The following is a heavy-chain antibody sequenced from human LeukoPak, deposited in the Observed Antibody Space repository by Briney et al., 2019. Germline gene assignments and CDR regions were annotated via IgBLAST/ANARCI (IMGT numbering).Heavy chain of an antibody. CDR2: ISGSGGST. D-gene: IGHD5-18*01. V-gene: IGHV3-23*01. Sequence: GGSLRLSCAASGFTFSSYAMSWVRQAPGKGLEWVSAISGSGGSTYYADSVKGRFTISRDNAKNSLYLQMNSLRAEDTAVYFCASSTAMVTGYAFDIWGQGTMVTVSS. CDR1: GFTFSSYA. CDR3: ASSTAMVTGYAFDI. J-gene: IGHJ3*02.